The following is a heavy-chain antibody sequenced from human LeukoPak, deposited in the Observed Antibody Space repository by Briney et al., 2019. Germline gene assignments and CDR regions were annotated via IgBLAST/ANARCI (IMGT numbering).Heavy chain of an antibody. CDR3: AKDSARLWFGELSSGYYFDY. CDR2: ISGSDGST. D-gene: IGHD3-10*01. V-gene: IGHV3-23*01. J-gene: IGHJ4*02. CDR1: GFSFSSYA. Sequence: GGSLRLSCAASGFSFSSYAMSWVRQAPGKGLEWVSGISGSDGSTYYADSVRGRFTISRDNSKNTLYLQMNSLRAEDTAVYYCAKDSARLWFGELSSGYYFDYWGQGTLVTVSS.